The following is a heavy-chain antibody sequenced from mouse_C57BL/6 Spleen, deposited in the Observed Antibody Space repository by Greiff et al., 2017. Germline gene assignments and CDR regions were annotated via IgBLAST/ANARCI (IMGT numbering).Heavy chain of an antibody. Sequence: QVQLQQPGAELVMPGASVKLSCKASGYTFTSYWMHWVKQRPGQGLEWIGEIDPSDSYTNYNQKFKGKSTLTVDKSSSTAYMQLSSLTSEDSAVYYCARRGPGSSYYFDYWGQGTLVTVSA. CDR3: ARRGPGSSYYFDY. CDR1: GYTFTSYW. CDR2: IDPSDSYT. J-gene: IGHJ3*01. V-gene: IGHV1-69*01. D-gene: IGHD1-1*01.